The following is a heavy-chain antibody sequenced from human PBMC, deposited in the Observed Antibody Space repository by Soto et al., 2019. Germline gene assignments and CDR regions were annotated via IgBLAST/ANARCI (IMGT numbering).Heavy chain of an antibody. V-gene: IGHV3-23*01. CDR3: AKDSGVRFLEWLPNDEYYFDY. D-gene: IGHD3-3*01. CDR2: ISGSGGST. J-gene: IGHJ4*02. CDR1: GFTFSSYA. Sequence: GGSLRLSCAASGFTFSSYAMSWVRQAPGKGLEWVSAISGSGGSTYYADSVKGRFTISRDNSKNTLYLQMNSLRAEDTAVYYCAKDSGVRFLEWLPNDEYYFDYWGQGTLVTVSS.